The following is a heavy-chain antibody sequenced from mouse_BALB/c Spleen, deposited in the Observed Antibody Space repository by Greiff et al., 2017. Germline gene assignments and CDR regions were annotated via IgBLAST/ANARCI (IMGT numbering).Heavy chain of an antibody. CDR2: INPDSSTI. CDR3: ARPSMITPWFAY. CDR1: GFDFSRYW. Sequence: EVKLLESGGGLVQPGGSLKLSCAASGFDFSRYWMSWVRQAPGKGLEWIGEINPDSSTINYTPSLKDKFIISRDKAKNPLYLQMSKVRSEDTALYYCARPSMITPWFAYWGQGTLVTVSA. J-gene: IGHJ3*01. D-gene: IGHD2-4*01. V-gene: IGHV4-1*02.